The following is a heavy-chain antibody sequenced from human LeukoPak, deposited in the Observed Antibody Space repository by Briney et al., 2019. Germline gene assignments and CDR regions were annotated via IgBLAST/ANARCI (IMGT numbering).Heavy chain of an antibody. J-gene: IGHJ4*02. D-gene: IGHD2-15*01. CDR3: ARGFKYCSGGSCYYGY. Sequence: ASVKVSCKASGYTFTKYFLHWVRQAPGQGLEWMGWINPNGGGTIYAQRFQGRVTMTRDTSISTAYMELSRLRSDDTAVYYCARGFKYCSGGSCYYGYWGQGTLVTVSS. V-gene: IGHV1-2*02. CDR2: INPNGGGT. CDR1: GYTFTKYF.